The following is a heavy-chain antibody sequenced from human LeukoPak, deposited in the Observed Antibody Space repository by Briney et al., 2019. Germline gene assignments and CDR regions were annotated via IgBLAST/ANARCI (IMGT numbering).Heavy chain of an antibody. CDR3: ALPWKGASSFYYYYYGMGV. CDR1: VDTFSSYA. Sequence: SVKVSSKASVDTFSSYAISWVRQAPGQGLEWRGGINPIFGTANYTQKFQGRVTNTADKSPSTTYMELSSLGSEDTAVYYCALPWKGASSFYYYYYGMGVLGEGTTVTGS. J-gene: IGHJ6*01. V-gene: IGHV1-69*06. D-gene: IGHD6-6*01. CDR2: INPIFGTA.